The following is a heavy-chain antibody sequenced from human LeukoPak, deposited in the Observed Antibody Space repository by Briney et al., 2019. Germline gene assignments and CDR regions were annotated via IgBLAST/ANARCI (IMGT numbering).Heavy chain of an antibody. Sequence: GGSLRLSCAASGFAVSNNYMSWVRQAPGKGLEWVSVIYSGGSGGSTYYADSVKGRFTISRDNSKNTLYLQMNSLRLEDTAVYYCARDRCSSSSRDCYMDVWGKGTTVTVSS. J-gene: IGHJ6*03. CDR1: GFAVSNNY. CDR3: ARDRCSSSSRDCYMDV. D-gene: IGHD6-13*01. V-gene: IGHV3-66*02. CDR2: IYSGGSGGST.